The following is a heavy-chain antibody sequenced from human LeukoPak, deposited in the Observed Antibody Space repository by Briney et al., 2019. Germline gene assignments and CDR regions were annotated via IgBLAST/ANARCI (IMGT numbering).Heavy chain of an antibody. CDR1: GYTFTSYG. J-gene: IGHJ3*02. CDR2: ISAYNGNT. V-gene: IGHV1-18*01. Sequence: GASVKVSCKASGYTFTSYGISWVRQAPGQGLEWMGWISAYNGNTNYAQKLQGRVTMTTDTSTSTAYMELRSLRSGDTAVYYCARDRWDNWNDRAFLAFDIWGQGTMVTVSS. D-gene: IGHD1-20*01. CDR3: ARDRWDNWNDRAFLAFDI.